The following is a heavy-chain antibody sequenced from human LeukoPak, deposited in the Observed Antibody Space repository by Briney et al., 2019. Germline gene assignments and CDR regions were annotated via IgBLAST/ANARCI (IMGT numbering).Heavy chain of an antibody. V-gene: IGHV3-11*03. CDR2: ISSRSSHT. Sequence: GGSLRLSCAASGFTFSDYYMSWIRQALGKGLEWVSYISSRSSHTNYADSVKGRFSISRDNSKNSLYLQMNSLRSEDTAMYYCAKESGKFDYWGQGTLVAVSS. CDR3: AKESGKFDY. CDR1: GFTFSDYY. J-gene: IGHJ4*02.